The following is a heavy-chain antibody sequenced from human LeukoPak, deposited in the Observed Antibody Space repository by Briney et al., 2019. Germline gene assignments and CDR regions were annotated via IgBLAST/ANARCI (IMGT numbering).Heavy chain of an antibody. CDR2: INPNSGGT. D-gene: IGHD3-22*01. J-gene: IGHJ4*02. V-gene: IGHV1-2*02. CDR1: GYTFTGYY. Sequence: ASVKVSCKSSGYTFTGYYMHWVRQAHGQGLEWMGWINPNSGGTNYAQKFQGRVTMTRDTSISTAYMELSRLRSDDTAVYYCARDRADYYDSSGYCVWGQGTLVTVSS. CDR3: ARDRADYYDSSGYCV.